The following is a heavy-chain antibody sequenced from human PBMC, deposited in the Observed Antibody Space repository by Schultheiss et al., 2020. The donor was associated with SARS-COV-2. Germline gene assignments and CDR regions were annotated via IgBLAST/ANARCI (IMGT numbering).Heavy chain of an antibody. CDR1: GGSISSGGYS. J-gene: IGHJ3*02. D-gene: IGHD1-26*01. V-gene: IGHV4-30-2*01. CDR3: AKEKGYSGSAGI. CDR2: IYHSGST. Sequence: SETLSLTCAVSGGSISSGGYSWSWIRQPPGKGLEWIGYIYHSGSTYYNPSLKSRVTISVDTSKNQFSLKLSSVTAADTAVYYCAKEKGYSGSAGIWGQGTMVTVSS.